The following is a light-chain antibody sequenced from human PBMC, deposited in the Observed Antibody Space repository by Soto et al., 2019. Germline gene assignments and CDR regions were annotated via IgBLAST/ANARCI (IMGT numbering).Light chain of an antibody. CDR2: GAS. J-gene: IGKJ4*01. CDR1: QSVSSN. CDR3: QQLNSYPLT. Sequence: EIVMTQSPATLSVSPGERATLSCRASQSVSSNLAWYQQKPGQAPRLLIYGASSRATGIPDRFSGSGSGTDFTLTINRLEPEDFATYYCQQLNSYPLTFGGGTKVDI. V-gene: IGKV3D-15*01.